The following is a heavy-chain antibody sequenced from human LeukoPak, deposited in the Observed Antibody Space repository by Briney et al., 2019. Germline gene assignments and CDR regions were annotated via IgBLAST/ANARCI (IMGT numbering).Heavy chain of an antibody. CDR2: IFGSGGSP. Sequence: GGSLRLSCEASGFTFGSFAMYWVRQAPGKGLDWIAGIFGSGGSPHYADSVRGRFTISRDNSKNTVYLQINSLRAEDTAVYYCGKTTAGYSSGQKPAWPVDYWGQGTLVTVSS. CDR1: GFTFGSFA. V-gene: IGHV3-23*01. J-gene: IGHJ4*02. D-gene: IGHD5-18*01. CDR3: GKTTAGYSSGQKPAWPVDY.